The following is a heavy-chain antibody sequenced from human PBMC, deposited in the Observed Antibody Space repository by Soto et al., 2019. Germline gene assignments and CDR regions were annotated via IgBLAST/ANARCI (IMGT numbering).Heavy chain of an antibody. V-gene: IGHV2-5*01. J-gene: IGHJ6*02. CDR2: IYWNDDK. CDR1: GFSLSTSGVG. CDR3: AHTGTKDYYYGMDV. D-gene: IGHD1-7*01. Sequence: SGPTLVNPTQTLTLTCTFSGFSLSTSGVGVGWIRQPPGRALEWLALIYWNDDKRYSPSLKSRLTITKDTSKNQVVLTMTNMDPVDTATYYCAHTGTKDYYYGMDVWGQGTTVTVSS.